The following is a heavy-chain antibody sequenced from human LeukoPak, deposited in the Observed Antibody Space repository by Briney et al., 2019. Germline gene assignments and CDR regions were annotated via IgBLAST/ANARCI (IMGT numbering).Heavy chain of an antibody. V-gene: IGHV1-2*02. J-gene: IGHJ4*02. CDR3: ARALSLDY. CDR1: TFITYD. CDR2: INPNSGGT. Sequence: TFITYDISWVRQAPGQGLEWMGWINPNSGGTNYAQKFQGRVTMTRDTSISTAYMELSSLRSDDTAVYYCARALSLDYWGQGTLVAVSS.